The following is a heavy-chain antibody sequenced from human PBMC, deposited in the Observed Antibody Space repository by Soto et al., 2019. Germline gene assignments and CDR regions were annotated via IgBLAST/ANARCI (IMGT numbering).Heavy chain of an antibody. J-gene: IGHJ5*02. CDR1: GGTFSSYT. V-gene: IGHV1-69*08. D-gene: IGHD3-10*01. CDR2: IIPILGIA. Sequence: QVQLVQSGAEVKKPGSSVKVSCKASGGTFSSYTISWVRQAPGQGLEWMGRIIPILGIANYAQQFQGRVTITADKSTSTAYMELSSLRSEDTAVYYCARDGDGSGSYYVNWFDPWGQGTLVTVSS. CDR3: ARDGDGSGSYYVNWFDP.